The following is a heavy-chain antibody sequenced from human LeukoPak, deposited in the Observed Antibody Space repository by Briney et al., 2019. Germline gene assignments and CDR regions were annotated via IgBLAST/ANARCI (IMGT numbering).Heavy chain of an antibody. CDR2: VHYSGGS. CDR3: ARVTPAGAWLGYFDY. D-gene: IGHD6-19*01. V-gene: IGHV4-59*12. Sequence: PSETLSLTCTVSGGSISSYYWSWIRQPPGKGLVWIGSVHYSGGSYYSPSLKSRVTISLNTSKNQFSLKLSSVTAADTAVYYCARVTPAGAWLGYFDYWGQGTLVTVSS. J-gene: IGHJ4*02. CDR1: GGSISSYY.